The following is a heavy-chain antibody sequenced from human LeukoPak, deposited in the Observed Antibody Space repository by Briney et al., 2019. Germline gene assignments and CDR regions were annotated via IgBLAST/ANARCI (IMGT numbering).Heavy chain of an antibody. Sequence: SQTLSLTCTVSGASISTAGYYWSWIRQHPGKGLEWIGYIYYSGSTCYNPSLKSRVSISVDTSKNDFTLKVSSVTAADTGVHGCAGALGYIGYPTVYYGMDVWGQGTTVTVSS. V-gene: IGHV4-31*03. CDR1: GASISTAGYY. CDR3: AGALGYIGYPTVYYGMDV. CDR2: IYYSGST. J-gene: IGHJ6*02. D-gene: IGHD5-12*01.